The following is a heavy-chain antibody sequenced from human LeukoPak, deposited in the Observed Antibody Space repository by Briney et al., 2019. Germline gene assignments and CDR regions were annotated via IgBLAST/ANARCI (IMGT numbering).Heavy chain of an antibody. J-gene: IGHJ6*03. CDR3: AGYGGRYPYYMDV. Sequence: GGSLRLSCAASGFTFSRYSMNWVRQAPGKGLEWVSVLYTVGTTYYADSVKGRFTISRDNSKNTVYLQMNSLRADDTAVYYCAGYGGRYPYYMDVWGKGTTVTISS. D-gene: IGHD1-26*01. CDR2: LYTVGTT. CDR1: GFTFSRYS. V-gene: IGHV3-53*01.